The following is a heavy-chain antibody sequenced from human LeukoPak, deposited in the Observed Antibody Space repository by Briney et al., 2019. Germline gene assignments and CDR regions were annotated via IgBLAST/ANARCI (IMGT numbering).Heavy chain of an antibody. CDR1: GFTFTSSA. J-gene: IGHJ4*02. CDR3: AARGLRGYSYGSAFDY. CDR2: IVVGRGNT. V-gene: IGHV1-58*01. D-gene: IGHD5-18*01. Sequence: SVKVSCKASGFTFTSSAVQWVRQARGQRLEWIGWIVVGRGNTNYAQKFQERVTITRDMSTSTAYMELSSLRSEDTAVYYCAARGLRGYSYGSAFDYWGQGTLVTVSS.